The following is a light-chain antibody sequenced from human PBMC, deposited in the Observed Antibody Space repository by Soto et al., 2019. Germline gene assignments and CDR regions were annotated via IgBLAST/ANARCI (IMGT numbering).Light chain of an antibody. CDR2: GVS. J-gene: IGLJ1*01. V-gene: IGLV2-14*01. Sequence: QSALTQPASVSGSPGQSIAISCTGTSSDVGAYNYVSWYQQRPGNAPKLIIHGVSNRPSGVSDRFYVSKSGNTASLTTSGLQYDEEADYYCSLHTTGNTRVFGTGTKLTVL. CDR1: SSDVGAYNY. CDR3: SLHTTGNTRV.